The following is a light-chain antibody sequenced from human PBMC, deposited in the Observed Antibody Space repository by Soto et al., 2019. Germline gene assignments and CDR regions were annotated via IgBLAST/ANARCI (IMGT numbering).Light chain of an antibody. Sequence: EIVLTQSPGTLSLSPGERATLSCRASQGVDNYLAWYQQKPVQAPRLLIYGASSRATGIPDRFSGSGYGTDFTLTISRLEPEDFAVYYCHQYGVSPVTFGQGTTEEIK. CDR1: QGVDNY. CDR2: GAS. CDR3: HQYGVSPVT. V-gene: IGKV3-20*01. J-gene: IGKJ1*01.